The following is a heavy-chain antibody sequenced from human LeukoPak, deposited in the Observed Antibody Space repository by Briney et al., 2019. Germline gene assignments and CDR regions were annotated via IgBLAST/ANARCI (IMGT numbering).Heavy chain of an antibody. CDR1: GFTFSSYA. CDR2: ISGSGGST. Sequence: GGSLRLSCAASGFTFSSYAMSWVRQAPGKGLEWVSAISGSGGSTHYADSVKGRFTISRDNSKNTLYLQMNSLRAEDTAVYYCAKMVLWFGELMPAEFDYWGQGTLVTVSS. CDR3: AKMVLWFGELMPAEFDY. D-gene: IGHD3-10*01. J-gene: IGHJ4*02. V-gene: IGHV3-23*01.